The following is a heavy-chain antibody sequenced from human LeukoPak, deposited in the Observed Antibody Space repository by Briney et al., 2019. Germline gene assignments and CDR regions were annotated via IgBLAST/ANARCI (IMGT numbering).Heavy chain of an antibody. CDR3: ARANCSSTSCYLFDY. Sequence: ASVKVSCKASGYTFTGYYMHWVRQAPGQGLEWMGWINPNSGGANYAQKFQGRVTMTRDTSISTAYMELSRLRSDDTAVYYCARANCSSTSCYLFDYWGQGTLVTVSS. D-gene: IGHD2-2*01. J-gene: IGHJ4*02. CDR2: INPNSGGA. CDR1: GYTFTGYY. V-gene: IGHV1-2*02.